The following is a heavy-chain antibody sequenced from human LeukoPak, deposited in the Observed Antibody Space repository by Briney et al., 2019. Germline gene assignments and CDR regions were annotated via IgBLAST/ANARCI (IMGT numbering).Heavy chain of an antibody. V-gene: IGHV1-2*02. J-gene: IGHJ6*03. CDR3: ARGFPVVPAAIGYYYYYMDV. Sequence: ASVKVSCKASGYTFTSYDINWVRQAPGQGLEWMGWINPNSGGTNYAQKFQGRVTMTRDTSISTAYMELSRLRSDDTAVYYCARGFPVVPAAIGYYYYYMDVWGKGTTVTISS. CDR1: GYTFTSYD. D-gene: IGHD2-2*01. CDR2: INPNSGGT.